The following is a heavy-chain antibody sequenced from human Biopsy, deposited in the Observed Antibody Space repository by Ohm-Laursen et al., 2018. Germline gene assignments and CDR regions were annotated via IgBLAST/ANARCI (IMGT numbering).Heavy chain of an antibody. CDR3: ARLFRLDDYWNDDPPDGFDV. J-gene: IGHJ3*01. D-gene: IGHD3-3*01. CDR1: GGSIGGSGAY. Sequence: GTLSLTCTVSGGSIGGSGAYWSWIRQPPGKGLEWIGYISDTGTTNYNPSLRGRVAMSVDPSKNQFSLQLTSVTAADPAMFFCARLFRLDDYWNDDPPDGFDVWGQGTMVTVSS. V-gene: IGHV4-61*08. CDR2: ISDTGTT.